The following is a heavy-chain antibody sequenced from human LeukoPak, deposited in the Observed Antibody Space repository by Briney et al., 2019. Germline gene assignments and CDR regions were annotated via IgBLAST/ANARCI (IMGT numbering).Heavy chain of an antibody. Sequence: PSETLSLTCAVYCGSFSGYYWSWIREPPGKGLEWIGEINHSGSTNYNPSLKRRVTISVDTSKNQFSLKLSSVTAADTAVYYCAKKTAAGTGWFDPWGQGTLVTVSS. D-gene: IGHD6-13*01. V-gene: IGHV4-34*01. CDR2: INHSGST. CDR1: CGSFSGYY. J-gene: IGHJ5*02. CDR3: AKKTAAGTGWFDP.